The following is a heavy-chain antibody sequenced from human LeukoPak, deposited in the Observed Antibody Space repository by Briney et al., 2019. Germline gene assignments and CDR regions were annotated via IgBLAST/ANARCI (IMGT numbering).Heavy chain of an antibody. D-gene: IGHD2-21*02. V-gene: IGHV3-23*01. CDR3: AKDLYCGGDCYHY. Sequence: GGSLRLSCAASGFSFSTYPMSWVRQIPGKGLEWVSAISGSDPGTYYADSVKGRFTISRDNSKNTLYLQMNSLRAEDTAVYYCAKDLYCGGDCYHYWGQGTLVTVSS. CDR1: GFSFSTYP. CDR2: ISGSDPGT. J-gene: IGHJ4*02.